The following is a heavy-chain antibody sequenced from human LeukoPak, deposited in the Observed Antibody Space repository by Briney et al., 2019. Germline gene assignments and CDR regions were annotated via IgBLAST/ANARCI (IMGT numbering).Heavy chain of an antibody. D-gene: IGHD2-15*01. CDR1: GFTFSSYS. Sequence: GGFLRLSCAASGFTFSSYSMNWVRQAPGKGLEWVSSISSSSSYIYYADSVKGRFTISRDNAKNSLYLQMNSLRAEDTAVYYCASLVVAAPNWGQGTLVTVSS. J-gene: IGHJ4*02. V-gene: IGHV3-21*01. CDR3: ASLVVAAPN. CDR2: ISSSSSYI.